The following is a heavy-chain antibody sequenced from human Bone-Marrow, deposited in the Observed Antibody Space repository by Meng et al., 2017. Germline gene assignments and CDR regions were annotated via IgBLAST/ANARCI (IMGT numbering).Heavy chain of an antibody. Sequence: QVQLVQSGGEVKKAGASVKVSCKASGYTFTSYAMHWVRQAPGQRLEWMGWINAGNGNTKYSQKFQGRVTMTRNTSISTAYMELSSLRSEDTAVYYCARAPYSSKDWFDPWGQGTLVTVSS. CDR1: GYTFTSYA. CDR3: ARAPYSSKDWFDP. V-gene: IGHV1-3*01. D-gene: IGHD6-13*01. J-gene: IGHJ5*02. CDR2: INAGNGNT.